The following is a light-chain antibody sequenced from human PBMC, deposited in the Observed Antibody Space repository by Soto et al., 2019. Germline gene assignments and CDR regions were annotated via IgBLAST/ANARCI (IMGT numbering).Light chain of an antibody. Sequence: QSVLTQPASVSGSPGQSITISCTGTSSDVGGYNYVSWYQQHPGKGPKVMIYEVSNRPSGVSNRFSGSKSGNTASLTISGLQAEDEAYYYCSSYTSSNTWVFGGGTKLTVL. CDR3: SSYTSSNTWV. V-gene: IGLV2-14*01. CDR2: EVS. CDR1: SSDVGGYNY. J-gene: IGLJ3*02.